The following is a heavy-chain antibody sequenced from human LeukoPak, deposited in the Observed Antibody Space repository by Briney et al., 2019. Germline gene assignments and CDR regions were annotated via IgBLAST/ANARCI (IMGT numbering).Heavy chain of an antibody. Sequence: KPSETLSLTCTVSGGSISSSSYYWGWIRQPPGKGLEWIGSIYYSGSTYYNPSLKSRVTISVDTSKNQFSLKLSSVTAADTAVYYCAKYSSSWYDHHWFDPWGQGTLVTVSS. D-gene: IGHD6-13*01. V-gene: IGHV4-39*07. CDR2: IYYSGST. CDR3: AKYSSSWYDHHWFDP. CDR1: GGSISSSSYY. J-gene: IGHJ5*02.